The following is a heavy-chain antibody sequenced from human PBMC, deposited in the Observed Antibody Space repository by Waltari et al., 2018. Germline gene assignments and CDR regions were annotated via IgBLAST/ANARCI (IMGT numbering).Heavy chain of an antibody. J-gene: IGHJ4*02. D-gene: IGHD1-1*01. V-gene: IGHV4-39*01. CDR3: ASSPTPGTFDY. CDR1: GGSISSSSYY. CDR2: IYYSRST. Sequence: QLQLQESGPGLVKPSETLSLTCTVSGGSISSSSYYWGWIRQPPGKGLEWIGSIYYSRSTYYNPSLKSRVTISVDTSKNQFSLKLSSVTAADTAVYYCASSPTPGTFDYWGQGTLVTVSS.